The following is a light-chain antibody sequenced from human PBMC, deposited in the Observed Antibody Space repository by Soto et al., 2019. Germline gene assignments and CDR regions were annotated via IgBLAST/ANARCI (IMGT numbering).Light chain of an antibody. CDR2: GAS. CDR1: QSVSSSY. J-gene: IGKJ2*01. Sequence: EIVLTQSPGTLSLSPGERATLSCRASQSVSSSYLAWYQQKPGQAPRLLIYGASSRATGIPDRFSGSGSGTDFTLPISRLEPEDFAVYYCQQYPSSPLYTFGQGTKLEIK. V-gene: IGKV3-20*01. CDR3: QQYPSSPLYT.